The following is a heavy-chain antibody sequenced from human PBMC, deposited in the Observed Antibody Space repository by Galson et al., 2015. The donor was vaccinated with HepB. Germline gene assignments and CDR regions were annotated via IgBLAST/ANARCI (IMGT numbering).Heavy chain of an antibody. Sequence: SLRLSCAASGFTLSTYSMDWVRQAPGKGLEWLSYISSSGGTIYYADSVKGRFTIARDNARNSLYLQMNSLRVEDTAVYYCARGWRQNSFDMWGQGAVVTVSS. CDR3: ARGWRQNSFDM. CDR1: GFTLSTYS. J-gene: IGHJ3*02. V-gene: IGHV3-48*01. CDR2: ISSSGGTI.